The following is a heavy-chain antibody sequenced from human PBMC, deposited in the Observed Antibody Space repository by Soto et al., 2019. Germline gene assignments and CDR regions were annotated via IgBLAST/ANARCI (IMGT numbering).Heavy chain of an antibody. Sequence: GGSLRLSCAAAGFSVSTSHISWVRQAPGKGLEWVSVIYSGGATHYAVSVKGRLIISRDKSKNTVDLQMNSLRAEDTAVYYCAKGVAVAGRFDYWGHGTLVTVSS. D-gene: IGHD6-19*01. V-gene: IGHV3-53*01. CDR3: AKGVAVAGRFDY. CDR1: GFSVSTSH. J-gene: IGHJ4*01. CDR2: IYSGGAT.